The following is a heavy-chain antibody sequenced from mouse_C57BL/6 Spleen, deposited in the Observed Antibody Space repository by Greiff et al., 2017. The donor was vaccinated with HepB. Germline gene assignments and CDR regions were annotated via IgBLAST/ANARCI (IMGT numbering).Heavy chain of an antibody. CDR3: AGSYNAMDY. J-gene: IGHJ4*01. CDR2: IYPRSGNT. D-gene: IGHD1-1*02. V-gene: IGHV1-81*01. Sequence: QQSGAELARPGASVKLSCKASGYTFTSYGISWVKQRTGQGLEWIGEIYPRSGNTYYNEKFKGKATLTADKSSSTAYMELRSLTSEDSAVYFCAGSYNAMDYWGQGTSVTVSS. CDR1: GYTFTSYG.